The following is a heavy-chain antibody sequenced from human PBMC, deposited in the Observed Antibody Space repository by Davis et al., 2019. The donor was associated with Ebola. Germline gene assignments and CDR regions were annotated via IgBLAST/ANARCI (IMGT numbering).Heavy chain of an antibody. J-gene: IGHJ4*02. D-gene: IGHD4-17*01. V-gene: IGHV3-30*03. CDR2: ISYDGSDK. Sequence: GESLKISCAASGFTFSNYGMHWVRQAPGKGLEWVAVISYDGSDKYYADSVKGRFTISRDNSKNTLYLQMNSLRAEDTAVYYCARWATVTTPDYWGQGTLVTVSS. CDR3: ARWATVTTPDY. CDR1: GFTFSNYG.